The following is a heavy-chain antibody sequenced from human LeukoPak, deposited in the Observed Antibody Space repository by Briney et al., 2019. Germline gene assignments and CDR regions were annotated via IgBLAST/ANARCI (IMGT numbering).Heavy chain of an antibody. CDR1: GFTFSSYA. CDR2: ISYDGSNK. CDR3: ARAPRGMDV. J-gene: IGHJ6*04. V-gene: IGHV3-30*04. Sequence: PGGSLRLSCAASGFTFSSYAKHWVRQAPGKGLESVAVISYDGSNKYYADSVKGRFTISRDNSKNTLYLQMNSLRAEDTAVYYCARAPRGMDVWGKGTTVTVSS.